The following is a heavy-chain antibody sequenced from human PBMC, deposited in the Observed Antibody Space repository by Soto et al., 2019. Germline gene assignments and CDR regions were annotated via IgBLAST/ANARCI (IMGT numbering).Heavy chain of an antibody. J-gene: IGHJ6*02. CDR2: ISSSSSSI. CDR1: GFTFSSYS. Sequence: PGGSLRLSCAASGFTFSSYSMSWVRQAPGKGLEWVSYISSSSSSIYYADSLKGRFTISRDNAKNSLYLQMNSLRDEDTAVYYCARESPARDGYNNYYYYGMDVWGQGTTVTVS. CDR3: ARESPARDGYNNYYYYGMDV. D-gene: IGHD5-12*01. V-gene: IGHV3-48*02.